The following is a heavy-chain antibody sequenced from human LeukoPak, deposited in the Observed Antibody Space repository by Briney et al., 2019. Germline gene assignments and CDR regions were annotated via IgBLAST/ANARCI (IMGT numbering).Heavy chain of an antibody. Sequence: TGGSLRLSCAASGFTFSHYDMHWVRQAPGKGLEWVALILYDGSSKYYSDSVRGRFTISRDNSKNTVYLQMNSLRAEDTAVYYCASRGDTMIVIHWGQGTLVTVSS. V-gene: IGHV3-30*02. CDR3: ASRGDTMIVIH. CDR1: GFTFSHYD. CDR2: ILYDGSSK. D-gene: IGHD3-22*01. J-gene: IGHJ1*01.